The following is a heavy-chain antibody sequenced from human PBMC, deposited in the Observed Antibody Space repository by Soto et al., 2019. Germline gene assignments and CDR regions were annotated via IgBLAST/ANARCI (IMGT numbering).Heavy chain of an antibody. D-gene: IGHD6-19*01. CDR3: ARDPGQWLPLYYFDY. Sequence: EVQLVESGGGLVKPGGSLRLSCAASGFTFSSYSMNWVRQAPGKGLEWVSSISSSSSYIYYADSVNGRFTISRDIAKNSLYLQMNSLRAEDTAVYYCARDPGQWLPLYYFDYWGQGTLVTVSS. CDR2: ISSSSSYI. V-gene: IGHV3-21*01. J-gene: IGHJ4*02. CDR1: GFTFSSYS.